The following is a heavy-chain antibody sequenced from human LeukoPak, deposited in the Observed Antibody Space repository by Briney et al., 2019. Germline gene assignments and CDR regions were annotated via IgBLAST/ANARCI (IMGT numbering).Heavy chain of an antibody. V-gene: IGHV1-69*13. Sequence: GASVKVSCKASGYTFTSYGISRVRQAPGQGLEWMGGIIPIFGTANYAQKFQGRVTITADESTSTAYMELSSLRSEDTAVYYCARDGYENGGGIDYWGQGTLVTVSS. CDR3: ARDGYENGGGIDY. CDR1: GYTFTSYG. D-gene: IGHD5-12*01. CDR2: IIPIFGTA. J-gene: IGHJ4*02.